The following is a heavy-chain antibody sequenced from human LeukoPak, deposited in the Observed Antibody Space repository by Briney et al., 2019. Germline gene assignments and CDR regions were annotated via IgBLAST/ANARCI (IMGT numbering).Heavy chain of an antibody. V-gene: IGHV3-7*05. CDR1: GFTFSYYW. J-gene: IGHJ4*02. Sequence: GGSLRLSCAASGFTFSYYWMSWVRQAPGKGLEWVANIKQDGSEKYYVDSVKGRFTISRDNARNSLYLQMNSLRAEDTAVYYCAKDRYSSGWYSDFDYWGQGTLVTVSS. CDR3: AKDRYSSGWYSDFDY. D-gene: IGHD6-19*01. CDR2: IKQDGSEK.